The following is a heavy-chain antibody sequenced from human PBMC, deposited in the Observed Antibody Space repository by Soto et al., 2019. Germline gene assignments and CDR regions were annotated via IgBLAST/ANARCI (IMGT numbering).Heavy chain of an antibody. J-gene: IGHJ4*02. D-gene: IGHD4-17*01. CDR1: GGSLESGNYF. CDR2: IFYSGKT. CDR3: AREHDYGGNFDY. V-gene: IGHV4-31*03. Sequence: QVQLQESGPGLVKPSQTLSLTCSVSGGSLESGNYFWTWIRQRPGKGLEWIGNIFYSGKTYHNPSLKSRVSMSVDTSKNQFSLNLTSVTAADTAVYFCAREHDYGGNFDYWGQGTLVTVSS.